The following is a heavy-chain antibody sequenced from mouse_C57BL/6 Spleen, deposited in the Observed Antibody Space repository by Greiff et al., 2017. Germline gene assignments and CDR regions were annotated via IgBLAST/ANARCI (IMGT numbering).Heavy chain of an antibody. D-gene: IGHD1-1*01. V-gene: IGHV1-76*01. CDR3: ARWITTVVATDYAMDY. Sequence: VKLMESGAELVRPGASVKLSCKASGYTFTDYYINWVKQRPGQGLEWIARIYPGSGNTYYNEKFKGKATLTAEKSSSTAYMQLSSLTSEDSAVYFCARWITTVVATDYAMDYWGQGTSVTVSS. J-gene: IGHJ4*01. CDR1: GYTFTDYY. CDR2: IYPGSGNT.